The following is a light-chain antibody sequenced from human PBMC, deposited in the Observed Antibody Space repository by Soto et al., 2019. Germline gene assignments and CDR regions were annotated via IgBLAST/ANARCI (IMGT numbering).Light chain of an antibody. J-gene: IGLJ1*01. Sequence: SVLTQPPSASGTPGQRVTISCSGSSSNIGSNTVNWYQQLPGTAPKLLIHANNQRPSGVPDRFSGSKSGTSATLGITGFQTGDEADYYCGSWDSSLSAYVFGTGTKVTVL. CDR3: GSWDSSLSAYV. CDR1: SSNIGSNT. V-gene: IGLV1-44*01. CDR2: ANN.